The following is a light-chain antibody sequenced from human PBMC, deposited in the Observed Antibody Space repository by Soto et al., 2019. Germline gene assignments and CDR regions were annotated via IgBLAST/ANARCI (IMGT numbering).Light chain of an antibody. CDR2: DVS. J-gene: IGLJ1*01. V-gene: IGLV2-14*03. CDR1: SSDVGSYNY. Sequence: QSALTQSASVSGSPGQSIFISCTGTSSDVGSYNYVSWYQHHPGKAPKFMIYDVSNRPSGVSNRFSGSKSGNTASLTISGLQAEDEADYYCSSYTTSGTLVFGSGTKVTVL. CDR3: SSYTTSGTLV.